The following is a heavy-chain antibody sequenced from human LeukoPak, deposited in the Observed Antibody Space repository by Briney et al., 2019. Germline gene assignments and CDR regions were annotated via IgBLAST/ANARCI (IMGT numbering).Heavy chain of an antibody. CDR2: IYYSGNT. CDR3: ARSGALTGYLY. D-gene: IGHD3-9*01. V-gene: IGHV4-59*01. Sequence: SXXSYYXXWIRQPPGKGLEWIGYIYYSGNTNYNPSLKSRVTISVDTSKNKFSLKLSSVTAADTAVYYCARSGALTGYLYWGQGTLVTVSS. CDR1: SXXSYY. J-gene: IGHJ4*02.